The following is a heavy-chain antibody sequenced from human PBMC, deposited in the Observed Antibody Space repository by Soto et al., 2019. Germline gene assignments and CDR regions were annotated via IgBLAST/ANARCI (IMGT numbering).Heavy chain of an antibody. Sequence: VGSLRLSCAASGFTFSSYSMNWVRQAPGKGLEWISYISSSSSAIYYADTVRGRFTGSRDNAKNSLYLQMNSLRVEDAAVYYCVRQNWDSYFSYFDSWGQGTLVTVSS. CDR3: VRQNWDSYFSYFDS. D-gene: IGHD2-21*01. J-gene: IGHJ4*02. CDR1: GFTFSSYS. V-gene: IGHV3-48*01. CDR2: ISSSSSAI.